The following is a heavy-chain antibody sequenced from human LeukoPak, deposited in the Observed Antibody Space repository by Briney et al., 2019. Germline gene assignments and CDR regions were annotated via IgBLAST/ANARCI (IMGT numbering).Heavy chain of an antibody. V-gene: IGHV3-21*01. D-gene: IGHD3-22*01. Sequence: GGSLRLSCAASGFTFSSYAMSWVRQAPGKGLEWVSSISSSSSYIYYADSVKGRFTISRDNAKNSLYLQMNSLRAEDTAVYYCARERYYYDSSGYYYYYGMDVWGQGTTVTVSS. CDR1: GFTFSSYA. CDR2: ISSSSSYI. CDR3: ARERYYYDSSGYYYYYGMDV. J-gene: IGHJ6*02.